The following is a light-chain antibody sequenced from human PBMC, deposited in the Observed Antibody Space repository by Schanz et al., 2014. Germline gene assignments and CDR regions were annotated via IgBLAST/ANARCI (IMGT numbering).Light chain of an antibody. Sequence: QSALTQPASVSGSPGQSITISCTGTSSDVGSYNLVSWYQQHPGKAPKLMIYEDSKRPSGVSNRFSGSKSGNTASLTISGLQAEDESDYYCSSFTSTNTWVFGGGTKLIVL. CDR2: EDS. CDR3: SSFTSTNTWV. CDR1: SSDVGSYNL. V-gene: IGLV2-14*02. J-gene: IGLJ3*02.